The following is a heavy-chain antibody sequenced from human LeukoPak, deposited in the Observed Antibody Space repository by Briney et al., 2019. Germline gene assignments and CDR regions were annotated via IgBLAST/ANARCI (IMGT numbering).Heavy chain of an antibody. J-gene: IGHJ6*03. CDR3: ARADYYYYYYMDV. Sequence: GGSLRLSCAASGFTFSDYYMSWIRQAPGKGLEWVSYISSSGSTIYYADSVKGRFTISRDNAKNLLYLQMNSLRAEDTAVYYCARADYYYYYYMDVWGKGTTVTVSS. V-gene: IGHV3-11*01. CDR2: ISSSGSTI. CDR1: GFTFSDYY.